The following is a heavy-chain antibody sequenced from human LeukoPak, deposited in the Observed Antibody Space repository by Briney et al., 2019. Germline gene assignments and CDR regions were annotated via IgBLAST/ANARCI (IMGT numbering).Heavy chain of an antibody. CDR2: ISYDGSNK. V-gene: IGHV3-30*18. CDR1: GFTFSSYG. Sequence: PGRSLRLSCAASGFTFSSYGMHWVRQAPGKGLEWVAVISYDGSNKYYADSVKGRFTISRDNSKNTLYLQINSLRAEDTAVYYCAKAVNYYDSSGYYYFDYWGQGTLVTVSS. J-gene: IGHJ4*02. CDR3: AKAVNYYDSSGYYYFDY. D-gene: IGHD3-22*01.